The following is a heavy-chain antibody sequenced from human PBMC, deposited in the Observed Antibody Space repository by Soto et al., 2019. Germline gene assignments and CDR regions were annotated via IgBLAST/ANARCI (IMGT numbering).Heavy chain of an antibody. V-gene: IGHV3-74*01. CDR1: GFTFSSYW. D-gene: IGHD6-19*01. CDR2: INSDGSST. Sequence: GGSLRLSCAASGFTFSSYWMHWVRQAPGKGLVWVSRINSDGSSTSYADSVKGRFTISRDNAKNTLYLQMNSLRAEDTAVYYCAREGVGWYDKNAFDIWGQGTMVTVSS. J-gene: IGHJ3*02. CDR3: AREGVGWYDKNAFDI.